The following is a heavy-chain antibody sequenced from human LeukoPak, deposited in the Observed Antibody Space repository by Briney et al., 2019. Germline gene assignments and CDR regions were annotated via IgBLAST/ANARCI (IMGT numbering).Heavy chain of an antibody. CDR1: GFTFSSYE. Sequence: GGSLRLSCAASGFTFSSYEMNWVRQAPGKGLEWVSYISSSGSTIYYADSVKGRFTISRDNSKNTLYLQMNSLRAEDTAVYYCARDRVGASDWGQGTLVTVSS. CDR2: ISSSGSTI. J-gene: IGHJ4*02. D-gene: IGHD1-26*01. CDR3: ARDRVGASD. V-gene: IGHV3-48*03.